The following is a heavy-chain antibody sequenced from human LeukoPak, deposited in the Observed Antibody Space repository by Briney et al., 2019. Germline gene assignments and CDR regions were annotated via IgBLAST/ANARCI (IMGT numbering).Heavy chain of an antibody. CDR1: AYSISSGYY. V-gene: IGHV4-38-2*02. CDR3: ARASSAIGSNSYGLDY. D-gene: IGHD5-18*01. CDR2: IYHSGST. J-gene: IGHJ4*02. Sequence: SETLSLTCTVSAYSISSGYYWGWIRPPPGKGLGWIGIIYHSGSTYYNPSLKSRVTISVDTSKNQFSLKLSSVTAADTAVYYCARASSAIGSNSYGLDYWGQGTLVTVSS.